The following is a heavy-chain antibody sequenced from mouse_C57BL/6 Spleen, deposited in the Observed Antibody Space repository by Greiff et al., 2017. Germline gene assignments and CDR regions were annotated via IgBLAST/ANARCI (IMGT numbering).Heavy chain of an antibody. CDR2: IDPSDSYT. CDR1: GYTFTSYW. D-gene: IGHD3-2*02. Sequence: VQLQQPGAELVMPGASVKLSCKASGYTFTSYWMHWVKQRPGQGLEWIGEIDPSDSYTNYNQKFKGKSTLTVDKSSSTAYMQLSSLTSEDSAVYYCATAQNYAMDYWGQGTSVTVSP. J-gene: IGHJ4*01. CDR3: ATAQNYAMDY. V-gene: IGHV1-69*01.